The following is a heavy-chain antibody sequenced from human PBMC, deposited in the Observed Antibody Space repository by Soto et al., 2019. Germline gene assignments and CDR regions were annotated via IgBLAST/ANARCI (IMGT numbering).Heavy chain of an antibody. D-gene: IGHD4-17*01. CDR2: ISYDGSNQ. Sequence: QVQLVESGGGVVQPGRSLRLSCAASGFTFSSYAMHWVRQATGQGLEWVAVISYDGSNQYYADSVKGRFTISRDHSKNTLYLQMSTLRAEDTAVYYCARGAPWDHEYGDYRAEWFDPWGKGTLVTVSS. V-gene: IGHV3-30-3*01. CDR1: GFTFSSYA. J-gene: IGHJ5*02. CDR3: ARGAPWDHEYGDYRAEWFDP.